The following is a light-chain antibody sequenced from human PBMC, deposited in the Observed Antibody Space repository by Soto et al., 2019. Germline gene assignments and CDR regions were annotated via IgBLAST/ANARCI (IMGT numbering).Light chain of an antibody. CDR2: AAS. CDR1: QGISNY. CDR3: QQSLSIPPT. V-gene: IGKV1-27*01. J-gene: IGKJ1*01. Sequence: DIQMTQSPSSLSASVGDRVTITCRASQGISNYLAWYQQKPGKVHKLLIYAASTLQSGVPPRFSGSGSGTDFTFTISSLQPEDVATYYCQQSLSIPPTFGQGTKVDIK.